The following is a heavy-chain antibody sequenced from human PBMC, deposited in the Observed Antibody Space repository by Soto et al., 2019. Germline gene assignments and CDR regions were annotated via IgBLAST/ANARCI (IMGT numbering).Heavy chain of an antibody. V-gene: IGHV1-18*04. CDR1: GYPFTSYG. Sequence: GSVKGSSKASGYPFTSYGISLVRQAPGQGLEWMGWISAYNGNTNYAQKLQGRVTMTTDTSTSTAYMELRSLRSDDTAVYYCARGPVSQYYYYGMDVWGQGTPVTVSS. CDR2: ISAYNGNT. J-gene: IGHJ6*01. CDR3: ARGPVSQYYYYGMDV.